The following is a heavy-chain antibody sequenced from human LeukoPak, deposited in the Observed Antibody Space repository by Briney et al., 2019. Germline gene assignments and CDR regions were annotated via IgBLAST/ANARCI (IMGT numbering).Heavy chain of an antibody. Sequence: GGSLRLSCAASGFTFSDYYMSWIRQAPGKGLEWLSYISSSGSTTYYADSVKGRFTMSRDNAKTSLYLQMNSLRAQDTAVYYCARVPRFSHTTDYSRGAYYFDYWGQGTLVTVSS. V-gene: IGHV3-11*01. CDR2: ISSSGSTT. CDR3: ARVPRFSHTTDYSRGAYYFDY. D-gene: IGHD2-15*01. J-gene: IGHJ4*02. CDR1: GFTFSDYY.